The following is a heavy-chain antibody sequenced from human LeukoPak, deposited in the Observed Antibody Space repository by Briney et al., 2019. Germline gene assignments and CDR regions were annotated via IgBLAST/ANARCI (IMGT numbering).Heavy chain of an antibody. J-gene: IGHJ4*02. Sequence: PSETLSLTRTVSGGSISSYYWSWIRQPPGKGLEWIGYIYYSGSTNYNPSLKSRVTISVDTSKNQFSLKLSSVTAADTAVYYCARGRYSSGWYLEDYWGQGTLVTVSS. CDR3: ARGRYSSGWYLEDY. V-gene: IGHV4-59*01. CDR1: GGSISSYY. CDR2: IYYSGST. D-gene: IGHD6-19*01.